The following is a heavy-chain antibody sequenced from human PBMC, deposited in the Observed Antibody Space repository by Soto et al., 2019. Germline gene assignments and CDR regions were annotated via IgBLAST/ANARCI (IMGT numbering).Heavy chain of an antibody. J-gene: IGHJ4*02. CDR2: ISYDGGER. V-gene: IGHV3-30*03. Sequence: QVQLVESGGGVVQSGGSLRLSCGGSGFIFSRYGMHWVRQAPGKGLEWVTGISYDGGERFYADSVKGRFTISSDNSKNGLDLQMSSLRPEDTAVYYCARDLPLYCRGDCNFDFWGQGTLVTVSS. D-gene: IGHD2-21*02. CDR3: ARDLPLYCRGDCNFDF. CDR1: GFIFSRYG.